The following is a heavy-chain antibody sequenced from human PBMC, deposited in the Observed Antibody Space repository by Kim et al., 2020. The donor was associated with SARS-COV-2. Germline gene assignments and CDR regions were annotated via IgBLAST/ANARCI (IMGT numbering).Heavy chain of an antibody. CDR1: GFTFSSYW. J-gene: IGHJ4*01. V-gene: IGHV3-74*03. D-gene: IGHD1-26*01. CDR2: IISDGSIT. Sequence: GGSLRLSCAASGFTFSSYWMHWVRQAPGRGLEWVSRIISDGSITTYGDSMKGRFTTSRDNAQNTLYLQMHSLRAEDTAVYFCARRFYVLGSNDYWGHGTLVTVSS. CDR3: ARRFYVLGSNDY.